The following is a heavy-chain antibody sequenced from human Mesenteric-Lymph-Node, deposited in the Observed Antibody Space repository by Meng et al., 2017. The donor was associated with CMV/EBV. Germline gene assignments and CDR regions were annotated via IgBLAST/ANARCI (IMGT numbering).Heavy chain of an antibody. J-gene: IGHJ4*02. CDR2: ISSRENTI. CDR3: AKEPKPPYYDILTGYYPLDY. D-gene: IGHD3-9*01. Sequence: GESLKISCAASGFTLNDHYMNWIRQAPGKGLEWVSYISSRENTIYYADSVKGRFTVSRDNAKNSLYLQMNSLRAEDTALYYCAKEPKPPYYDILTGYYPLDYWGQGTLVTVSS. CDR1: GFTLNDHY. V-gene: IGHV3-11*01.